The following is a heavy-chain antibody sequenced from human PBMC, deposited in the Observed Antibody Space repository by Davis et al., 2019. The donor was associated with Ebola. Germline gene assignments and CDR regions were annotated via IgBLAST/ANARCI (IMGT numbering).Heavy chain of an antibody. V-gene: IGHV3-9*01. CDR3: AKDGGRRASWFDP. Sequence: GGSLRLSCAASGFTFSGSAMHWVRQAPGKGLEWVSGISWNSGSIGYADSVKGRFTISRDNAKNSLYLQMNSLRAEDTALYYCAKDGGRRASWFDPWGQGTLVTVSS. D-gene: IGHD3-16*01. CDR1: GFTFSGSA. CDR2: ISWNSGSI. J-gene: IGHJ5*02.